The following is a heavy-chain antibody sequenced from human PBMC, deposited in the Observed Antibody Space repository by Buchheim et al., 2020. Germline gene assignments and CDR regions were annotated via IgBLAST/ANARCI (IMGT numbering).Heavy chain of an antibody. J-gene: IGHJ4*02. CDR1: GGSISSYY. CDR2: IYYSGST. V-gene: IGHV4-59*01. Sequence: QVQLQESGPELVKPSETLSLTCTVSGGSISSYYWSWLRQPPGKGLEWIGYIYYSGSTNYNPSLQSRVTISVDTSKNQFSLNLSSVTAADTAVYYCARVQISSGYSVPYFDYWGQGTL. D-gene: IGHD3-22*01. CDR3: ARVQISSGYSVPYFDY.